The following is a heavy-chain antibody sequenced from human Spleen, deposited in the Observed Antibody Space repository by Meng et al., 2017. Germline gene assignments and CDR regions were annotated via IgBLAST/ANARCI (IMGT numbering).Heavy chain of an antibody. CDR3: AAPSGRGIAVAGNLDY. J-gene: IGHJ4*02. CDR1: GYTFASHG. D-gene: IGHD6-19*01. V-gene: IGHV1-18*01. Sequence: ASVKVSCKTSGYTFASHGISWVRQAPGQGREWMGWITAYNGNTNYAQKFQGRVTMTTDTSTSTAYMELRSLRSDDTAVYYCAAPSGRGIAVAGNLDYWGQGTLVTVSS. CDR2: ITAYNGNT.